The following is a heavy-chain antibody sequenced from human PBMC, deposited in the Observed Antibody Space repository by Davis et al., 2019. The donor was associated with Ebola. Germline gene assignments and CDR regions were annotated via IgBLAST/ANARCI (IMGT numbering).Heavy chain of an antibody. V-gene: IGHV3-23*01. D-gene: IGHD3-16*01. J-gene: IGHJ4*02. CDR2: ISGSGGST. CDR1: GFTFSSYA. Sequence: GGSLRLSCAASGFTFSSYAMSWVRQAPGQGLEWVSAISGSGGSTYYADSVKGRFTISRDNSKNTLYLQMNSLRAEDTAVYYCARDRGSPLRTRGHDYWGQGTLVTVSS. CDR3: ARDRGSPLRTRGHDY.